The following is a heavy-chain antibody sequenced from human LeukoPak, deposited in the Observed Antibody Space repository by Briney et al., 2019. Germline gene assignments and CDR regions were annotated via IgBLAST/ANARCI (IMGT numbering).Heavy chain of an antibody. J-gene: IGHJ6*03. CDR3: ARSGIAAAGTYYYYYMDV. V-gene: IGHV3-11*04. CDR1: GFTFSDYY. Sequence: GGSLRLSCAASGFTFSDYYMSWIRQAPGKGLEWGSYISSSGSTIYYADSVKGRFTISRDNAKNSLYLRMNSLRAEDTAVYYCARSGIAAAGTYYYYYMDVWGKGTTVTVSS. D-gene: IGHD6-13*01. CDR2: ISSSGSTI.